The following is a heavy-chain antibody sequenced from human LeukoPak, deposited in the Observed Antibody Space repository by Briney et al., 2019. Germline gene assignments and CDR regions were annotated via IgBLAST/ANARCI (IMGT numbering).Heavy chain of an antibody. CDR1: GGSISSYY. Sequence: SETLSLTCTVSGGSISSYYWSWIRQPPGKGLEWIGYIFYSGSTNYNPSLESRVTMSVDTSKNQFSLKLRSVTAADTAVYYCARPGVGSGRYGAFDILGQGTLVIVSS. V-gene: IGHV4-59*08. D-gene: IGHD5-18*01. CDR2: IFYSGST. CDR3: ARPGVGSGRYGAFDI. J-gene: IGHJ3*02.